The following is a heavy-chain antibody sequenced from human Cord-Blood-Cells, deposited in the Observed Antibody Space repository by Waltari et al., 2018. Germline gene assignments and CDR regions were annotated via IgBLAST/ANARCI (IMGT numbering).Heavy chain of an antibody. J-gene: IGHJ4*02. V-gene: IGHV3-30-3*01. CDR1: GFTFSSYA. Sequence: QVQLVESGGGVVQPGRSLRLSCAASGFTFSSYAMHWVRQAPGKGLEWVAVISYDGSNKYYADSVKGRFTISRDNSKNTLYLQMNSLRAEDTAVYYCATAPSGYGADYWGQGTLVTVSS. CDR3: ATAPSGYGADY. D-gene: IGHD5-12*01. CDR2: ISYDGSNK.